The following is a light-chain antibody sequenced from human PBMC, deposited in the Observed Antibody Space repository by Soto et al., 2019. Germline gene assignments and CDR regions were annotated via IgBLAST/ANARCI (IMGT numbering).Light chain of an antibody. Sequence: EIVLTQSPVTLSLSPGDRATLSCRPSQSVSSFLSWYQQKPGQPPSFLLYDVSNRAAGITARLSGGGSRTEFTLTISSLVLKDFAVYYCQQRKDWPPMYTFGQGTKLEIK. J-gene: IGKJ2*01. CDR2: DVS. CDR3: QQRKDWPPMYT. V-gene: IGKV3-11*01. CDR1: QSVSSF.